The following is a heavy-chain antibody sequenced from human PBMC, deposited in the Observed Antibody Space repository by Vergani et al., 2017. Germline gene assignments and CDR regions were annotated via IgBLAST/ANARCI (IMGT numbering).Heavy chain of an antibody. CDR1: GFTFSSYG. CDR3: ARAPGGYYDSSGYYQAQQYYFDY. V-gene: IGHV3-30*03. D-gene: IGHD3-22*01. CDR2: ISYDGSNK. Sequence: QVQLVESGGGVVQPGRSLRLSCAASGFTFSSYGMHWVRQAPGTGLEWVAVISYDGSNKYYADSVKGRFTISRDNAKNSLYLQMNRLRAEDTAVYYCARAPGGYYDSSGYYQAQQYYFDYWGQGTLVTVSS. J-gene: IGHJ4*02.